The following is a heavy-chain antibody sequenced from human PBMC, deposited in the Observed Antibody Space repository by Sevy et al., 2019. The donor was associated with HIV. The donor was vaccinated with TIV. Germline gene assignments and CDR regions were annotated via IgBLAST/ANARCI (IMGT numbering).Heavy chain of an antibody. J-gene: IGHJ6*03. CDR2: IYYSGST. CDR1: GGSISSYY. V-gene: IGHV4-59*08. Sequence: SETRSLTCTVSGGSISSYYWSWIRQPPGKGLEWIGYIYYSGSTNYNPSLKSRVTISVDTSKNQFSLKLSSVTAADTAVYYCARLIPFDYMDVWGKGTTVTVSS. CDR3: ARLIPFDYMDV.